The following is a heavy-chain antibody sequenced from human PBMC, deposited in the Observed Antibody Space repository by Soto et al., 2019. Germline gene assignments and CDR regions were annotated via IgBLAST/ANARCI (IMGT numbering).Heavy chain of an antibody. CDR1: GYTFTSYD. D-gene: IGHD5-18*01. Sequence: QVQLVQSGAEVKKPGASVKVSCKASGYTFTSYDINWVRQATGQGLEWMGWMNPNSGNTGYAQKHQGSATMTRNTSKSTAYMELSSLRSEDAAVYYCGGGIGMADTWGQGTLVTVSS. V-gene: IGHV1-8*01. J-gene: IGHJ4*02. CDR2: MNPNSGNT. CDR3: GGGIGMADT.